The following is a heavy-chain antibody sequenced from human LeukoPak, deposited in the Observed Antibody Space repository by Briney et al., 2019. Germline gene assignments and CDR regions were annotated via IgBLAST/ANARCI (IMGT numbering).Heavy chain of an antibody. V-gene: IGHV3-73*01. D-gene: IGHD3-10*01. CDR3: IAPRWFWEDRGVFFGY. CDR2: IRSKAYSYAT. Sequence: GGSLKVSRAASGSSFSGSAGHWVCQASGKGLEWVGRIRSKAYSYATAYAASVKGRFTIYRDDSKNTEYLQMNSLKTEDTAVYYCIAPRWFWEDRGVFFGYWAEKPGH. J-gene: IGHJ4*02. CDR1: GSSFSGSA.